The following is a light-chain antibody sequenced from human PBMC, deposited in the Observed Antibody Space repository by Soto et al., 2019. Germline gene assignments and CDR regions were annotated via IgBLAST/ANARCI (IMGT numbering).Light chain of an antibody. V-gene: IGKV1-39*01. Sequence: DMQMTQSPSSLSASLGDRVTIXXRASQSISNYLNWYQQKPGKAPKLXXYAASSSESGVPARFSGSGSGTHFTLTITGLQPEDFATYYCQQTYRSLPITFGQGTRLEIK. CDR2: AAS. CDR1: QSISNY. J-gene: IGKJ5*01. CDR3: QQTYRSLPIT.